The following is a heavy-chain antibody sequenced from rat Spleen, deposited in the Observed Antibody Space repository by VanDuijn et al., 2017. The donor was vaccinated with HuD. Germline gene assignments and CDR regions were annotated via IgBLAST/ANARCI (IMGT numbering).Heavy chain of an antibody. CDR3: TREVYTTDYYYGWFAY. CDR1: GFSLTSNS. V-gene: IGHV2-15*01. CDR2: IWNGGNT. Sequence: QVQLKESGPGLVQPSQTLSLTCTVSGFSLTSNSVSWVRQPPGQGLEWIGAIWNGGNTDYNSPLKSRLSISRDTSKSQVLLEMSSLQTEDTGIYYCTREVYTTDYYYGWFAYWGQGTLVTVSS. D-gene: IGHD1-6*01. J-gene: IGHJ3*01.